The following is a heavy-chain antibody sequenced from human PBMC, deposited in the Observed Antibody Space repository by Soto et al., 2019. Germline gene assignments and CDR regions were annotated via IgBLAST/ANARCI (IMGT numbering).Heavy chain of an antibody. CDR2: IFGDGSGT. Sequence: EVQLLESGGDLVQPGGSLRLSCAASGFTFSTYTINWVRQAPGKGLEWVSGIFGDGSGTYYADSVKGRFTISRDNSKNTVDLQMTRVRAENTAVYYCAQEARPDGDWDFDYWGQGTLVTVSA. J-gene: IGHJ4*02. CDR1: GFTFSTYT. V-gene: IGHV3-23*01. D-gene: IGHD2-21*02. CDR3: AQEARPDGDWDFDY.